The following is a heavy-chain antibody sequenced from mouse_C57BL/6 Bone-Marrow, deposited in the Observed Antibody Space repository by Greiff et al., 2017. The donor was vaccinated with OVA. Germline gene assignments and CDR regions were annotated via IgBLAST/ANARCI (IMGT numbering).Heavy chain of an antibody. CDR1: GYTFTDYY. Sequence: QVQLQQSGAELVRPGASVKLSCKASGYTFTDYYINWVKQRPGQGLEWIARIYPGSGNTYYNEKFKGKATLTAEKSSSTAYMQLSSLTSEDSAVYFCARGIYDSDGAWFAYWGQGTLVTVSA. V-gene: IGHV1-76*01. CDR3: ARGIYDSDGAWFAY. CDR2: IYPGSGNT. D-gene: IGHD2-4*01. J-gene: IGHJ3*01.